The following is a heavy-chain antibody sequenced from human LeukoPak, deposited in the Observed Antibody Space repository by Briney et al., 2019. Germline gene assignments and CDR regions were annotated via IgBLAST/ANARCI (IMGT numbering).Heavy chain of an antibody. CDR1: GFTFRSYG. CDR3: ARISSSYDFDY. CDR2: ISSNGGST. Sequence: GGSLRLSCAASGFTFRSYGMHWVRQAPGKGLEYVAAISSNGGSTDYANSVKGRFTISRDNSKNTLCLQMGSLRAEDMAVYYCARISSSYDFDYWGQGTLVTVSS. D-gene: IGHD6-6*01. V-gene: IGHV3-64*01. J-gene: IGHJ4*02.